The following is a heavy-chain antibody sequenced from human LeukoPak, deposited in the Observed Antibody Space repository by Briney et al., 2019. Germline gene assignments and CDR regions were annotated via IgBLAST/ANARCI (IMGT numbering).Heavy chain of an antibody. D-gene: IGHD2-15*01. CDR2: ISYDGSNK. CDR1: GFTFSSYG. CDR3: AKDENGYCSGGSCYTLEY. J-gene: IGHJ4*02. Sequence: GGSLRLSCAASGFTFSSYGMHWVRQAPGKGLEWVAVISYDGSNKYYADSVKGRFTISRDNSKNTLYLQMNSLRAEDTAVYYCAKDENGYCSGGSCYTLEYWGQGTLVTVSS. V-gene: IGHV3-30*18.